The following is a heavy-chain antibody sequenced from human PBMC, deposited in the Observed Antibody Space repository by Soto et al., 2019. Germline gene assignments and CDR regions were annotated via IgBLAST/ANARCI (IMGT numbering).Heavy chain of an antibody. D-gene: IGHD3-9*01. J-gene: IGHJ3*02. CDR1: GFIFSTYW. CDR3: ARYCNYYDILTGRCDAFDI. V-gene: IGHV3-7*01. CDR2: IKQGGREK. Sequence: PGGSLRLSCAASGFIFSTYWMSWVRQAPGKGLEWVANIKQGGREKYYVDSVKGRFTISRDNAKNSLYLQMNSLRAEDTAVYYCARYCNYYDILTGRCDAFDIWGQGTMVTVSS.